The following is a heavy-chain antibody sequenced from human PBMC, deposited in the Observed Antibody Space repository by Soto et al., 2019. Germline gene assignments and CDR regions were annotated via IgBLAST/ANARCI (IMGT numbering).Heavy chain of an antibody. CDR2: IYYSGIT. Sequence: SETLSLTCTVSGGSITSYYWSWIRQPPGKGLEWIGYIYYSGITDYNPSLKSRVTISVDTSKSQFSLKLSSVTAADTAVYYCARVKGSGYHNWFDPWGQGTLVTVSS. J-gene: IGHJ5*02. D-gene: IGHD3-22*01. CDR1: GGSITSYY. CDR3: ARVKGSGYHNWFDP. V-gene: IGHV4-59*01.